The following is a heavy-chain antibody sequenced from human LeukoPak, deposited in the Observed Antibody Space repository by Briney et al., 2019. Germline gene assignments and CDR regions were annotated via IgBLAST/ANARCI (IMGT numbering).Heavy chain of an antibody. CDR2: ISSSSSYI. CDR3: ARVLTGIVGATGYYFDY. D-gene: IGHD1-26*01. CDR1: GFTFSSYS. V-gene: IGHV3-21*01. J-gene: IGHJ4*02. Sequence: GGPLRLSCAASGFTFSSYSMNWVRQAPGKGLEWVSSISSSSSYIYYADSVKGRFTISRDNAKNSLYLQMNSLRAEDTAVYYCARVLTGIVGATGYYFDYWGQGTLVTVSS.